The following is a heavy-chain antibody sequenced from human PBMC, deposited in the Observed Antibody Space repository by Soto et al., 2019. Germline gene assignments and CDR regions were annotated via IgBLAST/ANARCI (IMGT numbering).Heavy chain of an antibody. CDR2: INYSGST. CDR1: GGSFNSYY. Sequence: QVQLQQWGAGLLKPSETLSLTCAVYGGSFNSYYWSWIRQPPGKGLEWIGEINYSGSTNYNPSLKSRVTISVDTSKNQFSLKLSSVTAADTAVYYCARRHKQQLVRSGGWFDPWGQGTLVTVSS. J-gene: IGHJ5*02. V-gene: IGHV4-34*01. CDR3: ARRHKQQLVRSGGWFDP. D-gene: IGHD6-13*01.